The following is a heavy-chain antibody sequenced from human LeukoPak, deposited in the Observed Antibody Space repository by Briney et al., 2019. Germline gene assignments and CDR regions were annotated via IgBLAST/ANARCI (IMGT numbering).Heavy chain of an antibody. Sequence: GGSPRLSCAASGFTFDTYVMSWVRQAPGKGLEWVSSVSGNSRDPYYADSVKGRFTVSRDNSKSALFLQMTSLTVEDSAVCYCAKGISVDGYNFERGADYWGQGTLVTVSS. J-gene: IGHJ4*02. CDR1: GFTFDTYV. CDR2: VSGNSRDP. D-gene: IGHD5-24*01. CDR3: AKGISVDGYNFERGADY. V-gene: IGHV3-23*01.